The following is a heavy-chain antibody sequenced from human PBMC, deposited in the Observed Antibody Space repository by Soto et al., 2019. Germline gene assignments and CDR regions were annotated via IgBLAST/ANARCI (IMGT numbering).Heavy chain of an antibody. CDR2: IKSKTDGGTT. CDR1: GLTLTDAW. Sequence: GGSLRLSCAASGLTLTDAWMNWVRQTPGKGLEWVGLIKSKTDGGTTDYAAPVKGSFIISIDDSKNILNLQMNGLKTEDTAVYYCSAAVHGNNVYWGRGTLVTVSS. J-gene: IGHJ4*02. V-gene: IGHV3-15*01. CDR3: SAAVHGNNVY. D-gene: IGHD1-1*01.